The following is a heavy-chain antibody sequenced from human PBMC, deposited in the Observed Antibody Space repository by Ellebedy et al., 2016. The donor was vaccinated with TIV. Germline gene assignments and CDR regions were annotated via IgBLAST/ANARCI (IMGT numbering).Heavy chain of an antibody. J-gene: IGHJ5*02. CDR1: GVTFSRST. CDR2: IFPVSGTP. D-gene: IGHD4-11*01. CDR3: ARANSHFDWFDP. V-gene: IGHV1-69*13. Sequence: ASVKVSCKASGVTFSRSTFNWVRQAPGQGLEWMGGIFPVSGTPEYAQRFQGRVIITADESTNTAYMELRSLESEDTAVYFCARANSHFDWFDPWGQGTLVTVAS.